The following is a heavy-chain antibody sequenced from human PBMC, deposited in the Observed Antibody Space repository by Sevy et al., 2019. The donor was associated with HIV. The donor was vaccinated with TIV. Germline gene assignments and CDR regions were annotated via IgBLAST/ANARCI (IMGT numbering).Heavy chain of an antibody. CDR2: IYSGGST. J-gene: IGHJ4*02. CDR1: GYTFSGYA. CDR3: ARGGLTVALDY. D-gene: IGHD6-19*01. V-gene: IGHV3-53*01. Sequence: GGSLRLSCAGSGYTFSGYAMSWVRQAPGKGLEWVSVIYSGGSTYYADSVKGRFTISRDNSKNTLYLQMNSLRAEDTAVYYCARGGLTVALDYWGQGTLVTVSS.